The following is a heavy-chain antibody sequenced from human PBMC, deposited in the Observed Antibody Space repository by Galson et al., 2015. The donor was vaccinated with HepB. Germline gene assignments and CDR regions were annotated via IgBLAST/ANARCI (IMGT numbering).Heavy chain of an antibody. CDR1: GFTFSSYS. CDR2: ISSSSSYI. CDR3: ARQTAAAGFGRRWYFDY. J-gene: IGHJ4*02. D-gene: IGHD6-13*01. Sequence: LRLSCAASGFTFSSYSMNWVRQAPGKGLEWVSSISSSSSYIYYADSVKGRFTISRDNAKNSLYLQMNSLRAEDTAVYYCARQTAAAGFGRRWYFDYWGQGTLVTVSS. V-gene: IGHV3-21*01.